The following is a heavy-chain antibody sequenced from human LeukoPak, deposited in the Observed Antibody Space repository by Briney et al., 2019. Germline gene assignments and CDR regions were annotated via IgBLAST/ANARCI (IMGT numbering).Heavy chain of an antibody. J-gene: IGHJ1*01. D-gene: IGHD1-1*01. V-gene: IGHV5-51*01. Sequence: GESLKISCKGSGYSFTSYWIGWVRQMPGEGLEWMGSIYPGDSDTRYSPSFQGQVTISADKSISTAYLQWRSLKASDTAMYYCATNWTPRRFFQHWGQGTLVTVSS. CDR3: ATNWTPRRFFQH. CDR1: GYSFTSYW. CDR2: IYPGDSDT.